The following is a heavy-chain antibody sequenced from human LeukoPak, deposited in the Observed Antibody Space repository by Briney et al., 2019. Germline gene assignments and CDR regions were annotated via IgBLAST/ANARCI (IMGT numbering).Heavy chain of an antibody. J-gene: IGHJ4*02. CDR3: ARGVYSSSSMDY. V-gene: IGHV4-30-4*01. CDR1: GGSISSGDYY. CDR2: IYYSGST. Sequence: SQTLSLTCTVSGGSISSGDYYWSWIRQPPGKGLEWIGYIYYSGSTYYNPSLKSRVTISVDTSKNQFSLKLSSVTAADTAVYCCARGVYSSSSMDYWGQGTLVTVSS. D-gene: IGHD6-6*01.